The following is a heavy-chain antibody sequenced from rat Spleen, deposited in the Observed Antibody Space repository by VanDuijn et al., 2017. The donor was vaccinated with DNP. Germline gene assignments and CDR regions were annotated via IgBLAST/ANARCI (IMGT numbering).Heavy chain of an antibody. CDR2: ITYDGGRT. V-gene: IGHV5-20*01. J-gene: IGHJ1*01. CDR3: ARGSTSIYWYFDF. CDR1: GFTFSDYG. D-gene: IGHD3-1*01. Sequence: EVQLVESGGGLVQPGRSMKVSCAASGFTFSDYGMAWVLQAPTKGLEWVASITYDGGRTSYRDSVKGRFTISRDDAKSSPYLLMNSLKPEDTATYYCARGSTSIYWYFDFWGPGTMVTVSS.